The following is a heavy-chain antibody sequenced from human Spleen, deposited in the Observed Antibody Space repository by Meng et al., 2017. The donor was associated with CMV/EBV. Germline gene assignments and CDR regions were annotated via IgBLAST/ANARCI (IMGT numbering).Heavy chain of an antibody. J-gene: IGHJ4*02. CDR3: AREKVLIDS. D-gene: IGHD2/OR15-2a*01. V-gene: IGHV3-30*04. CDR1: GFTFSSYA. Sequence: GESLKISCAASGFTFSSYAMHWVRQAPGKGLDWVAVTSYDGSNKYYADSLKGRFTISRDNSKDTLYLQMNSLRAEDTAVYYCAREKVLIDSWGQGTLVTVSS. CDR2: TSYDGSNK.